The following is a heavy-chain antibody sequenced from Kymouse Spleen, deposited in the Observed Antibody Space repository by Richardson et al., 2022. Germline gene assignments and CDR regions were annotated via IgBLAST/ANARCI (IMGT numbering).Heavy chain of an antibody. V-gene: IGHV4-39*01. CDR3: ARDPPHGSGSYYNEYNWFDP. CDR1: GGSISSSSYY. D-gene: IGHD3-10*01. J-gene: IGHJ5*02. CDR2: IYYSGST. Sequence: QLQLQESGPGLVKPSETLSLTCTVSGGSISSSSYYWGWIRQPPGKGLEWIGSIYYSGSTYYNPSLKSRVTISVDTSKNQFSLKLSSVTAADTAVYYCARDPPHGSGSYYNEYNWFDPWGQGTLVTVSS.